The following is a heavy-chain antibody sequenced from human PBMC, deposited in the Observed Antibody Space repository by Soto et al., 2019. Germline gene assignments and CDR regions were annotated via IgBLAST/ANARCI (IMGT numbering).Heavy chain of an antibody. D-gene: IGHD3-16*01. CDR1: GGSISSGDYY. J-gene: IGHJ6*02. V-gene: IGHV4-30-4*01. CDR3: ASEAGWGYGMDV. Sequence: PSETLSLTCIVSGGSISSGDYYWSWIRQPPGKGLEWIGYIYYSGSTYYNPSLKSRVTISVDTSKNQFSLKLSSVTAADTAVYYCASEAGWGYGMDVWGQGTTVTVSS. CDR2: IYYSGST.